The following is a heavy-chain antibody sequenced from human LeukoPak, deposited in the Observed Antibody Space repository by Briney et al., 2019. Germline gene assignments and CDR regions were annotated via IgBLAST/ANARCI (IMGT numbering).Heavy chain of an antibody. CDR2: IYYSGST. CDR1: GGSISSYY. V-gene: IGHV4-59*01. J-gene: IGHJ3*02. CDR3: ARGYMGHDAFDI. D-gene: IGHD3-16*02. Sequence: SETLSLTCTVSGGSISSYYWSWIRQPPGKGLEWIGYIYYSGSTNYNPSLKSRVTISVDTSKNQFSLKLSSVTAADTAVYYCARGYMGHDAFDIWGQGTMVTVSS.